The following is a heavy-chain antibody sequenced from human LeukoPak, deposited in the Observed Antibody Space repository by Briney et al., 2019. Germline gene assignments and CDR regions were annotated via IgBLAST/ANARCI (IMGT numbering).Heavy chain of an antibody. CDR1: GFTVSSNY. D-gene: IGHD3-22*01. CDR2: IKQDGSQE. Sequence: GGSLRLSCAASGFTVSSNYMSWVRQAPGKGLEWVAHIKQDGSQEYYVDSVKGRFTISRDNAKNSLYLQMNSLGAEDTAVYYCARPYDTRGYFPDYWGRGTLVTVSS. V-gene: IGHV3-7*01. CDR3: ARPYDTRGYFPDY. J-gene: IGHJ4*02.